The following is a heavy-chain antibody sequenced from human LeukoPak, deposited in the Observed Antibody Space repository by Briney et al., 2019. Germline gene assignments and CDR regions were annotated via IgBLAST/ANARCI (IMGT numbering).Heavy chain of an antibody. CDR3: ARIPSNWAYYFDY. V-gene: IGHV4-59*08. Sequence: SETLSLTCAVYGGSFSGYYWSWIRQPPGKGLEWIGYIYYSGSTNYNPSLKSRVPISVDTSKNQFSLKLSSVTAADTALYYCARIPSNWAYYFDYWGQGTLVTVSS. CDR1: GGSFSGYY. D-gene: IGHD7-27*01. CDR2: IYYSGST. J-gene: IGHJ4*02.